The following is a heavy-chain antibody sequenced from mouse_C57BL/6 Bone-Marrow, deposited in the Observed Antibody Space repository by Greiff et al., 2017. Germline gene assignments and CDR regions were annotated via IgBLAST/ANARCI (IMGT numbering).Heavy chain of an antibody. CDR1: GYTFTSYW. J-gene: IGHJ4*01. V-gene: IGHV1-59*01. CDR3: ARSGYGSPYYYAMDY. D-gene: IGHD1-1*01. Sequence: QVQLKQPGAELVRPGTSVKLSCKASGYTFTSYWMHWVKQRPGQGLEWIGVIDPSDSYTNYNQKFKGKATLTVDTSSSTAYMQLSSLTSEDSAVYYCARSGYGSPYYYAMDYWGQGTSVTVSS. CDR2: IDPSDSYT.